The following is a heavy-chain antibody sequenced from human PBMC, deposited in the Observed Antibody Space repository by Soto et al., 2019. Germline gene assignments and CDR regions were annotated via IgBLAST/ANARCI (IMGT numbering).Heavy chain of an antibody. CDR3: EREGYYYGMDV. V-gene: IGHV3-7*03. Sequence: GGSLRLSCAASGFTFSSYWMSWVRQAPGKGLEWVANIKQDGSEKYYVDSVKGRFTISRDNAKNTLYLQMNSLRAVDTAVYYCEREGYYYGMDVWGQGTTVTVSS. CDR2: IKQDGSEK. CDR1: GFTFSSYW. J-gene: IGHJ6*02.